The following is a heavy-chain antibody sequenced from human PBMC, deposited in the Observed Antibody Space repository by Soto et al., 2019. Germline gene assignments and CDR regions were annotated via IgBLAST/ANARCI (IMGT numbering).Heavy chain of an antibody. CDR2: INRNGDTT. V-gene: IGHV3-43*01. J-gene: IGHJ4*02. Sequence: EVQLVESGGVVVQPGGSLRLSCAASGFTFNGYTMHWVRQVPGKGLEWVSLINRNGDTTYYADSVKGRFTVSRDNRKNSVYLQMNSLRADDTALYYCVKEMGTLYFDFWGQGNLATVSS. D-gene: IGHD1-1*01. CDR3: VKEMGTLYFDF. CDR1: GFTFNGYT.